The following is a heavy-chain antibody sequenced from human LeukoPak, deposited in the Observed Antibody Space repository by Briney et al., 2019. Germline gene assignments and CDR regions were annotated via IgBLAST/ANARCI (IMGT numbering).Heavy chain of an antibody. V-gene: IGHV3-23*01. CDR1: GFTFSIYA. D-gene: IGHD1-26*01. J-gene: IGHJ4*02. Sequence: GPSLRLSCAPSGFTFSIYAMSWVRQAPGKGLGWVSSISGSGGSTYYASSVKGRFTISRDNSKNTLYLQMNSLRAEDTAVYYCAKDRIVGATARLFDYWGQGTLVTVSS. CDR2: ISGSGGST. CDR3: AKDRIVGATARLFDY.